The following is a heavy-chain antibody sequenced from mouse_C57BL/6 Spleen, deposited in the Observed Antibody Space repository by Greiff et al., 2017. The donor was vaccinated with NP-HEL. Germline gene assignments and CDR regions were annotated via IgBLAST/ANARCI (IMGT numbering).Heavy chain of an antibody. D-gene: IGHD2-12*01. J-gene: IGHJ4*01. Sequence: EVMLVESGGGLVQPGGSLSLSCAASGFTFTDYYMSWVRQPPGKALEWLGFIRNKANGYTTEYSASVKGRFTISRDNSQSILYLQMNALRAEDSATYYCASSLSYYNAMDYWGQGASVTVSS. CDR3: ASSLSYYNAMDY. CDR1: GFTFTDYY. CDR2: IRNKANGYTT. V-gene: IGHV7-3*01.